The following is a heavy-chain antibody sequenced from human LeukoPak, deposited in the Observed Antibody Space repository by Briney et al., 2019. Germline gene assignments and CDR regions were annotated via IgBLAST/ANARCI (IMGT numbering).Heavy chain of an antibody. Sequence: ASVKVSCKASGYAFTDYYLNWVRQAPGQGLEWMGWFSPYSGATHYAQVFQGRVTMTRDTSISTAYMEVSRLRSDDTAVYYCARSMTTATWDYWGQGTLVTVSS. J-gene: IGHJ4*02. D-gene: IGHD4-17*01. CDR1: GYAFTDYY. CDR2: FSPYSGAT. V-gene: IGHV1-2*02. CDR3: ARSMTTATWDY.